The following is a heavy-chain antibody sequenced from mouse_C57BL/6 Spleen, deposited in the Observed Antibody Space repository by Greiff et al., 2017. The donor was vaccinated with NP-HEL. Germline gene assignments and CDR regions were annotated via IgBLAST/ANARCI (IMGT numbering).Heavy chain of an antibody. Sequence: VQRVESGPELVKPGASVKISCKASGYAFSSSWMNWVKQRPGKGLEWIGRIYPGDGDTNYNGKFKGKATLTADKSSSTAYMQLSSLTSEDSAVYFCARRAWEREMYYFDYWGQGTTLTVSS. CDR3: ARRAWEREMYYFDY. CDR1: GYAFSSSW. V-gene: IGHV1-82*01. CDR2: IYPGDGDT. D-gene: IGHD4-1*01. J-gene: IGHJ2*01.